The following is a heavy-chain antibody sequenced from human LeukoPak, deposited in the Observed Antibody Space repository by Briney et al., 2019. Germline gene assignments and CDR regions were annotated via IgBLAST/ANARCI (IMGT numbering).Heavy chain of an antibody. CDR2: ISGSGSAT. Sequence: GGSLRLSCAASGFTFSGYSMTWVRQAPGKGLEWVSYISGSGSATSYADSVEGRFTISRDNAKNSLYLQMDSLRDEDTAVYYCARERIAVAGTGRYYFDYWGQGTLVAVSS. CDR3: ARERIAVAGTGRYYFDY. V-gene: IGHV3-48*02. J-gene: IGHJ4*02. D-gene: IGHD6-19*01. CDR1: GFTFSGYS.